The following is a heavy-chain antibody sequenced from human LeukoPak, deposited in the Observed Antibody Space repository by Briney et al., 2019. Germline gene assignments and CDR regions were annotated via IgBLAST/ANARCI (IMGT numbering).Heavy chain of an antibody. J-gene: IGHJ6*03. CDR3: ATSTYYYDSSGYYYYYMDV. D-gene: IGHD3-22*01. V-gene: IGHV1-69*05. Sequence: SVKVSCKASGGTFSSYAISWVRQAPGQGLEWMGGIIPIFGTANYAQKFQGRVTITTDESTSTAYMELSSLRSEDTAVYYCATSTYYYDSSGYYYYYMDVWGKGTTATVSS. CDR1: GGTFSSYA. CDR2: IIPIFGTA.